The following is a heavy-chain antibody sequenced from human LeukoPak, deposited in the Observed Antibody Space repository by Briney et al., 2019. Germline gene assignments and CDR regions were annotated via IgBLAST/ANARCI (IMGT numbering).Heavy chain of an antibody. CDR3: AKEDRGSSHKFFDY. CDR1: GFIFSSYA. V-gene: IGHV3-23*01. Sequence: GGSLRLSCAASGFIFSSYAMSWVRQAPGKGLEWVSSISLSGGTTDYADSVKGRFTISRDNSKNTLDLQMNSLTAEDTALYYCAKEDRGSSHKFFDYWGQGTLVTVSS. CDR2: ISLSGGTT. D-gene: IGHD6-6*01. J-gene: IGHJ4*02.